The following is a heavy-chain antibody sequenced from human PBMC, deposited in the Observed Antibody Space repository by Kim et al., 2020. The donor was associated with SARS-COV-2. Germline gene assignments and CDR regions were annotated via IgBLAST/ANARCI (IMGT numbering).Heavy chain of an antibody. V-gene: IGHV3-7*03. Sequence: GGSLRLSCAASGFTFSSYWMSWVRQAPGKGLEWVANIKQDGSEKYYVDSVKGRFTISRDNAKNSLYLQMNSLRAEDTAVYYCARDRNGERNLGAFDYWGQGALVTVSS. J-gene: IGHJ4*02. CDR1: GFTFSSYW. CDR3: ARDRNGERNLGAFDY. D-gene: IGHD3-10*01. CDR2: IKQDGSEK.